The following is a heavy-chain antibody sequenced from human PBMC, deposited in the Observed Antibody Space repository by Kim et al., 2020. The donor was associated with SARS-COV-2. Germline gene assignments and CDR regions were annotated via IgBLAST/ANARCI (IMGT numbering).Heavy chain of an antibody. CDR3: ARAVEYSTSDAFDI. V-gene: IGHV3-30*07. Sequence: SVKGRFTISRDNSKTTEDLQMNSLRGEDTAVYYCARAVEYSTSDAFDIWGQGTMVTVSS. D-gene: IGHD6-6*01. J-gene: IGHJ3*02.